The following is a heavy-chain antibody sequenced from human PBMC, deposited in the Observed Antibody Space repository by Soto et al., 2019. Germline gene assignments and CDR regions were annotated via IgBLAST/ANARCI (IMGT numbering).Heavy chain of an antibody. J-gene: IGHJ5*02. Sequence: GGSLRLSCAASGFTFSNAWMSWVRQAPGKGLEWVGRIKSKTDGGTTDYAAPVKGRFTISRDDSKNTLYLQMNSLKTEDTAVYYCTMRLCTNGVCYPNNWFDPWGQGTLVTVSS. CDR3: TMRLCTNGVCYPNNWFDP. CDR2: IKSKTDGGTT. V-gene: IGHV3-15*01. D-gene: IGHD2-8*01. CDR1: GFTFSNAW.